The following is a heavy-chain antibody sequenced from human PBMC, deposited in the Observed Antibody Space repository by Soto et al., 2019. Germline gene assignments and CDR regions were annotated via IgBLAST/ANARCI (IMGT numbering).Heavy chain of an antibody. D-gene: IGHD2-15*01. CDR3: ASSVRGTDYYYYYGMDV. Sequence: PGESLKISCKGSGYSFTSYWISWVRQMPGKGLEWMGRIDPSDSYTNYSPSFQGHVTISADKSISTAYLQWSSLKASDTAMYYWASSVRGTDYYYYYGMDVWGQGTTVTVSS. CDR1: GYSFTSYW. CDR2: IDPSDSYT. J-gene: IGHJ6*02. V-gene: IGHV5-10-1*01.